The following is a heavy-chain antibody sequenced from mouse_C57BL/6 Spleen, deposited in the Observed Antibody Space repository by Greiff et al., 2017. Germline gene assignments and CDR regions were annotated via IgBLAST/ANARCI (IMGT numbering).Heavy chain of an antibody. D-gene: IGHD1-1*01. CDR2: INPSTGGT. Sequence: VQLQQSGPELVKPGASVKISCKASGYSFTGYYMNWVKQSPEKSLEWIGEINPSTGGTTYNQKFKAKATLTVDKSSSTAYMQLKSLTSEDSAVYYCARAGDYGSLARFAYWGQGTLVTVSA. J-gene: IGHJ3*01. CDR1: GYSFTGYY. V-gene: IGHV1-42*01. CDR3: ARAGDYGSLARFAY.